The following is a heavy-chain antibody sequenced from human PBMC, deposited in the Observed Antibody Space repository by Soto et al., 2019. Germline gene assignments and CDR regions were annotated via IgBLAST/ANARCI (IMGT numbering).Heavy chain of an antibody. CDR1: GFTFSSYE. CDR3: ASGYFVTGPRGDMDA. CDR2: ISSSGDTI. J-gene: IGHJ6*02. Sequence: EVQLVESGGDLVQPGGSLRLSCEASGFTFSSYEIHWVRQAPGKGPEWISYISSSGDTIYYSEPVEGRFTTSRDNVKNSLFLQMNILRAEDTSVYHCASGYFVTGPRGDMDAWGQGTTVTVSS. V-gene: IGHV3-48*03. D-gene: IGHD1-1*01.